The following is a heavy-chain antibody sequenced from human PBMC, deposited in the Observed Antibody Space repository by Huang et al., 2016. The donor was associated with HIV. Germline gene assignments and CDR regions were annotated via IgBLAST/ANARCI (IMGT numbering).Heavy chain of an antibody. CDR2: IRYDGNNY. V-gene: IGHV3-30*02. CDR3: AKDLTYTFGRHFDY. CDR1: GFTFGSFG. J-gene: IGHJ4*02. D-gene: IGHD3-3*01. Sequence: QVQLVESGGGVVQPGGSLRLSCTAAGFTFGSFGMQCVRQAPGKWVEGVSFIRYDGNNYYYADSVRGRFTISRDNSKDTLYLQMNRLRPDDSAVYYCAKDLTYTFGRHFDYWGRGTLVTVSS.